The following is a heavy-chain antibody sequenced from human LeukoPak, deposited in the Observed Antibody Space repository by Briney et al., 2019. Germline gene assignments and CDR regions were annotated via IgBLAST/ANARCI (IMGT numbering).Heavy chain of an antibody. D-gene: IGHD6-13*01. CDR2: INPNSGGT. CDR3: AREGQQLVGGWFDA. Sequence: GASVKVPCKACGYIFTGYYMHWVRQAPGQGLEWMGWINPNSGGTNYSQKFQGRVTLTRDTSISTAYMELSRLRSDDTAVYYCAREGQQLVGGWFDAWGQGTLVTVSS. CDR1: GYIFTGYY. J-gene: IGHJ5*02. V-gene: IGHV1-2*02.